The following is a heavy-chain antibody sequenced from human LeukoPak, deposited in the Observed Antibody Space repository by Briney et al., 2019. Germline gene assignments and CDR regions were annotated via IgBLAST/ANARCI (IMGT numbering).Heavy chain of an antibody. J-gene: IGHJ5*02. CDR1: GYTLTELS. V-gene: IGHV1-24*01. CDR3: ATDHTWVGRGWFDP. Sequence: GASVNVSCKVSGYTLTELSMHWVRQAPGKGIEWMGGFDPEDGETIYAQKFQGRVTMTEDTSTDTAYMELSSLRSEDTAVYYCATDHTWVGRGWFDPWGQGTLVTVSS. D-gene: IGHD1-1*01. CDR2: FDPEDGET.